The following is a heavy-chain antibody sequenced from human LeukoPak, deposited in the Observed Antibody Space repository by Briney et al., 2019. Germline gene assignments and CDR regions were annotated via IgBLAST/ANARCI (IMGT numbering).Heavy chain of an antibody. V-gene: IGHV3-48*03. Sequence: QPGGSLRLSCAASGFTFSSYEMNWVRQAPGKGLEWVSYISSSGSTIYYADSVKGRFTISRDNAKNSLYLQMKSLRVEDTAVYYCARDPGYSESIGARWYFDVWGRGTLVTVSS. J-gene: IGHJ2*01. D-gene: IGHD5-18*01. CDR1: GFTFSSYE. CDR3: ARDPGYSESIGARWYFDV. CDR2: ISSSGSTI.